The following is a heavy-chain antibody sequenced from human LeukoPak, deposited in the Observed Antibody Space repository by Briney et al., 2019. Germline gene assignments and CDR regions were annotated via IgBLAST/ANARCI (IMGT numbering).Heavy chain of an antibody. CDR3: ARRPGGLGFGY. CDR2: ISSSSSYI. D-gene: IGHD3-16*01. V-gene: IGHV3-21*01. J-gene: IGHJ4*02. Sequence: GGSLRLSCAASGFTFSSYSMNWVRQAPGKGLEWVSSISSSSSYIYYADSVKGRFTISRDNAKNSLYLQMNSLRAEDTAVYYCARRPGGLGFGYWGQGTLVTVSS. CDR1: GFTFSSYS.